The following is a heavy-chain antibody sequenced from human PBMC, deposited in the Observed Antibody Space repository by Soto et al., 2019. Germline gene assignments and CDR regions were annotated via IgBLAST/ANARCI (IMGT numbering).Heavy chain of an antibody. V-gene: IGHV3-23*01. CDR3: AKDSDYDILTGYYTREY. D-gene: IGHD3-9*01. CDR2: ISGSGGST. Sequence: GGSLRLSCAASGFTFSSYAMSWVRQAPGKGLEWVSAISGSGGSTYYADSVKGRFTISRDNSKNTLYLQMNSLRAEDTAVYYCAKDSDYDILTGYYTREYWGQGTLVTVSS. J-gene: IGHJ4*02. CDR1: GFTFSSYA.